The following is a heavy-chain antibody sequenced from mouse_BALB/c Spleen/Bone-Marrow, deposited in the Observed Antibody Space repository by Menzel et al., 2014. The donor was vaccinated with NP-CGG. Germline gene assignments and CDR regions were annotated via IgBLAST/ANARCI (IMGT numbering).Heavy chain of an antibody. Sequence: QVQLQQSGAELMKPGASVKISCKATGYTFSSYWIEWVKQRPGHGLEWIGEILPGSNSTNYNEKFKGKATFTANTSSNPAYMRLSSLTSEDSAVYYCARRRFRGCDYWGQGTTLTVSS. V-gene: IGHV1-9*01. CDR2: ILPGSNST. CDR3: ARRRFRGCDY. D-gene: IGHD3-3*01. J-gene: IGHJ2*01. CDR1: GYTFSSYW.